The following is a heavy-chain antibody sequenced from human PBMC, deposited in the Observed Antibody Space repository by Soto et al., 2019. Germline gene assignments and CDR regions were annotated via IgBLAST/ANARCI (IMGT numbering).Heavy chain of an antibody. V-gene: IGHV3-48*01. CDR3: ARHPERIAQIGWFDP. CDR2: ISSSSSTI. CDR1: GFTFSSYS. D-gene: IGHD6-13*01. J-gene: IGHJ5*02. Sequence: GGSLGLSCAASGFTFSSYSMNWVRKAPGKGLEWVSYISSSSSTIYYADSVKGRFTISRDNAKNSLYLQMNSLRAEDTAVYYCARHPERIAQIGWFDPWGQGTLVTVSS.